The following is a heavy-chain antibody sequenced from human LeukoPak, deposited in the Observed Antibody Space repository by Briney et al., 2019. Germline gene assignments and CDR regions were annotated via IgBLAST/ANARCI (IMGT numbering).Heavy chain of an antibody. J-gene: IGHJ4*02. D-gene: IGHD1-14*01. CDR3: AKVATTGNWDY. CDR1: GFTFSDYY. Sequence: GGSLRLSCAVSGFTFSDYYMSWFRQAPGKGPEWVSAISGSGGSTYYADSVKGRFTISRDNSKNTLYLQMNSLRAEDTAVYYCAKVATTGNWDYWGQGTLVTVSS. V-gene: IGHV3-23*01. CDR2: ISGSGGST.